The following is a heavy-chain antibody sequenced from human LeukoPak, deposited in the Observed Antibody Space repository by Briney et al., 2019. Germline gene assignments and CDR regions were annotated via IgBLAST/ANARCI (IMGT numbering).Heavy chain of an antibody. CDR1: GFTFSSYW. CDR2: IKQDGSEK. Sequence: GGSLRLSCTASGFTFSSYWMSWVRQAPGKGLEWVANIKQDGSEKYYVDSVKGRFTISRDNAKNSLYLQMNSLRAEDTAVYYCARDYYDSRGEFDYWGQGTLVTVSS. J-gene: IGHJ4*02. V-gene: IGHV3-7*01. D-gene: IGHD3-22*01. CDR3: ARDYYDSRGEFDY.